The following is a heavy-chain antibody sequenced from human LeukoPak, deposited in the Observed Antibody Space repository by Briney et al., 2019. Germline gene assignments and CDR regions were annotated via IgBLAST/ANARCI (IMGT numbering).Heavy chain of an antibody. D-gene: IGHD3-9*01. CDR1: GYTFTSYG. Sequence: ASVKVSCKASGYTFTSYGISWVRQAPGQGLEWMGWISAYNGNTNYAQKLQGRVTMTTDTSTSTAYMELRSLRSDDTAVYYCARVYFDWFSRDALDYWGQGTLVTVSS. CDR3: ARVYFDWFSRDALDY. V-gene: IGHV1-18*01. CDR2: ISAYNGNT. J-gene: IGHJ4*02.